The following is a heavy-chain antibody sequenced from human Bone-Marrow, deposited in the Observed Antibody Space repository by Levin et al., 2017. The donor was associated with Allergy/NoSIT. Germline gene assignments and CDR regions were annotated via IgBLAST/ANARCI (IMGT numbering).Heavy chain of an antibody. CDR2: ISYEGSNT. D-gene: IGHD6-13*01. J-gene: IGHJ6*04. CDR1: GLTFTSYA. V-gene: IGHV3-30*04. CDR3: ASDLQQQHPPSGMDG. Sequence: GGSLRLSCAASGLTFTSYAVHWVRQAPGKGLEWVAVISYEGSNTYYADSVKGRFTISRDTSETTVYLQMNSLKVEDTALYYCASDLQQQHPPSGMDGWGKGTTVTVSS.